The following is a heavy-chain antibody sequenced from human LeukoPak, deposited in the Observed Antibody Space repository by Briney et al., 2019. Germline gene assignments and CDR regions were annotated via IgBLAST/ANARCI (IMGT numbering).Heavy chain of an antibody. CDR3: ARPTDYGGNSDY. D-gene: IGHD4-23*01. CDR1: GGSISSSSYY. CDR2: IYYSGST. V-gene: IGHV4-39*01. J-gene: IGHJ4*02. Sequence: SETLSLTCTVSGGSISSSSYYWGWLRQPPGKGLEWIGSIYYSGSTYYNPSLKSRVTISVDTSKNQFSLKLSSVTAADTAVYYCARPTDYGGNSDYWGQGTLVTVSS.